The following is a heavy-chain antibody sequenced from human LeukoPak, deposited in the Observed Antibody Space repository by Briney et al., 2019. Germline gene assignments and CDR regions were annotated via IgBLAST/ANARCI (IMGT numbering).Heavy chain of an antibody. Sequence: SETLSLTCTVSGGSISSYYWSWIRQPPGKGLEWIGYIYYSGSTNYNPSLKSRVTISVDTSKNQFSLKVSSVIAADTAVYYCARGGASSRYFDYWGQGTLVTVSS. CDR2: IYYSGST. V-gene: IGHV4-59*01. CDR3: ARGGASSRYFDY. D-gene: IGHD6-6*01. J-gene: IGHJ4*02. CDR1: GGSISSYY.